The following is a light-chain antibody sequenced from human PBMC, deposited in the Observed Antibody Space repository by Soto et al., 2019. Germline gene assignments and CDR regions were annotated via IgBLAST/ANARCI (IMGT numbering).Light chain of an antibody. J-gene: IGKJ2*01. CDR3: QQGNT. Sequence: EAVLTQSPATLSLSPGERATLSCRASQSISYYFAWYQQKPGQSPRLLIYDTSNRATGIPARFSGSGSGTDFALSISSLEPEDSAVYYCQQGNTFGQGTKLEIQ. CDR2: DTS. V-gene: IGKV3-11*01. CDR1: QSISYY.